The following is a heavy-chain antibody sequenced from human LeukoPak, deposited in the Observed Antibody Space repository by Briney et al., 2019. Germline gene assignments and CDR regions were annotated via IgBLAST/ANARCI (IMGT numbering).Heavy chain of an antibody. CDR2: IYPGDSDT. D-gene: IGHD2-2*03. J-gene: IGHJ6*02. CDR1: GYSFTSYW. Sequence: GESLKISCKGSGYSFTSYWIGWVRQMPGKGLEWMGIIYPGDSDTRYSPSFQGQVTISADKSISTAYLQWSSLKASDTAMYYCARTRVDIVVVPAAMDYYYYCGMDVWGQGTTVTVSS. V-gene: IGHV5-51*01. CDR3: ARTRVDIVVVPAAMDYYYYCGMDV.